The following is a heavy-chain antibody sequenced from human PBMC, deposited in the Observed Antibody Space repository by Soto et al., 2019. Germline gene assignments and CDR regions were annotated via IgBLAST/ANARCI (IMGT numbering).Heavy chain of an antibody. CDR1: GFTFNSYG. J-gene: IGHJ6*02. Sequence: GESLRLSCDASGFTFNSYGMNSFCQAPGKGLEWVVVISFDGRNTYYADSVKGRFTISRDNSKNTLYLQMNSLRAEDTAVYYCARGGEGYHYYYGMDVWGQGT. CDR2: ISFDGRNT. V-gene: IGHV3-30*03. CDR3: ARGGEGYHYYYGMDV. D-gene: IGHD2-21*01.